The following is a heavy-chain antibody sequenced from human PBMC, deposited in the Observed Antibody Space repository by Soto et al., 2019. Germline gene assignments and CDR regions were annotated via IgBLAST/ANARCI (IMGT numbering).Heavy chain of an antibody. D-gene: IGHD2-2*02. Sequence: GASVKVSCKASGGTFSSYAISWVRQAPGQGLEWMGGIIPIFGTANYAQKFQGRVTINADKSTSTAYMELSSLRSEDTAVYYCAFLDVIVVVPAAIRGRGYGMDVWGQGTTVTVSS. CDR2: IIPIFGTA. J-gene: IGHJ6*02. CDR1: GGTFSSYA. CDR3: AFLDVIVVVPAAIRGRGYGMDV. V-gene: IGHV1-69*06.